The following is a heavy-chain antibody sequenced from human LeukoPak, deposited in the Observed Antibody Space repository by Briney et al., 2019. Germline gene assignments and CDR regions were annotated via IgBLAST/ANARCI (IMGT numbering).Heavy chain of an antibody. J-gene: IGHJ4*02. CDR2: IWYDGSNK. CDR1: GFTFSSYG. CDR3: AKGGYSSSWYLALTFDY. Sequence: PGGSLRLSCAASGFTFSSYGMHWVRQAPGKGLEWVAVIWYDGSNKYYADSVKGRFTISRDNSKNTRYLQMNSLRAEDTAVYYCAKGGYSSSWYLALTFDYWGQGTLVTVSS. D-gene: IGHD6-13*01. V-gene: IGHV3-33*06.